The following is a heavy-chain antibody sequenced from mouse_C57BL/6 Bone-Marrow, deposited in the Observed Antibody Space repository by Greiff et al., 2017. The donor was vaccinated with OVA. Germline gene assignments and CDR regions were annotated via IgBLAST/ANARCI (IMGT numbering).Heavy chain of an antibody. Sequence: VQLKESGTVLARPGASVKMSCKTSGYTFTSYCMHWVKQRPGQGLEWIGAIYPGNSDTSYNQKFKGKATLTAVTSASTAYMELSSLTNEDSAVYYCTSNWAWFAYWGQGTLVTVSA. V-gene: IGHV1-5*01. J-gene: IGHJ3*01. CDR3: TSNWAWFAY. D-gene: IGHD4-1*01. CDR1: GYTFTSYC. CDR2: IYPGNSDT.